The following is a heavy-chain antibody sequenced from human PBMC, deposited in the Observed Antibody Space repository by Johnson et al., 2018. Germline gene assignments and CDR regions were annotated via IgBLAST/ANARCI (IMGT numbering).Heavy chain of an antibody. D-gene: IGHD3-22*01. CDR3: ASYYYDSSGWGAFDI. J-gene: IGHJ3*02. CDR1: GFTFSSYS. V-gene: IGHV3-21*01. Sequence: VQLVESGGGLVKPGGSLRLSCAASGFTFSSYSMNWVRQAPGKGLEWVSSISSRSSYISYADSVKGRFTISRDNAKNSLYLQMNSLRAEDTAVYYCASYYYDSSGWGAFDIWGQGTMVTVSS. CDR2: ISSRSSYI.